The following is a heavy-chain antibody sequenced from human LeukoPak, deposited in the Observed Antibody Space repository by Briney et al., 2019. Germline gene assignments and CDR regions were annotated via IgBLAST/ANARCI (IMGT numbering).Heavy chain of an antibody. V-gene: IGHV3-48*02. CDR3: ARDLVVVTAIRYYGMDV. CDR2: ISSSSSTI. CDR1: GFTLSSYS. Sequence: GGSLKLSCAASGFTLSSYSMNWVRQAPGKGLEWVSYISSSSSTIYCADSVKGRFTISRDNAKNSLYLQMNSLRDEDTAVYYCARDLVVVTAIRYYGMDVWGQGTTVTVSS. D-gene: IGHD2-21*02. J-gene: IGHJ6*02.